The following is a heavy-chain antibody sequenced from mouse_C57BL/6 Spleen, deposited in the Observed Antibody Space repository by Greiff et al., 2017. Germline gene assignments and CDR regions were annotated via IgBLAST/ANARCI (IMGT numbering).Heavy chain of an antibody. Sequence: DVMLVESGGGLVKPGGSLKLSCAASGFTFSSYAMSWVRQTPEKRLEWVATISDGGSYTYYPDNVKGRFTISRDNAKNNLYLQMSHLKSEDTAMYYCARDDSLAMDYWGQETSVTVAS. V-gene: IGHV5-4*01. CDR2: ISDGGSYT. J-gene: IGHJ4*01. CDR3: ARDDSLAMDY. CDR1: GFTFSSYA. D-gene: IGHD2-4*01.